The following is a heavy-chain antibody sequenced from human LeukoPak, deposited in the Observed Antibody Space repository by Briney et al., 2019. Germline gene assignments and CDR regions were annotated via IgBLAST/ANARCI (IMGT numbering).Heavy chain of an antibody. Sequence: GGSLRLSCAASGFTFNSYWMHWVRQAPGKGLVWVSRINSDGSGTSDADFVKGRFTISRDNSKNTLYLQMNSLRAEDTAVYYCARGMAVAANWFDPWGQGTLVTVSS. CDR3: ARGMAVAANWFDP. CDR2: INSDGSGT. V-gene: IGHV3-74*01. CDR1: GFTFNSYW. D-gene: IGHD6-19*01. J-gene: IGHJ5*02.